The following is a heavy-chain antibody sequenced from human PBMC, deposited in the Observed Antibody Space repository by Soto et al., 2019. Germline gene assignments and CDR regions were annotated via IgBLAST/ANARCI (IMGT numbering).Heavy chain of an antibody. CDR2: IKHDGSET. CDR3: AKGYGYYFDS. J-gene: IGHJ4*02. V-gene: IGHV3-7*03. CDR1: GFSFRNYW. Sequence: EVQLVESEGGLVQPGGSLRLSCAASGFSFRNYWMSWVRQAPGKGLEWVLSIKHDGSETYSVDSVKGRFTSSRDNAENSVYLQMHSLRAEDTAVYFCAKGYGYYFDSWGQGTLVTVSS. D-gene: IGHD4-17*01.